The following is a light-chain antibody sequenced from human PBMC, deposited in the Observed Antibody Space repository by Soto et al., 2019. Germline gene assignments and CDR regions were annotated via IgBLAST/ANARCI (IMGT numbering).Light chain of an antibody. Sequence: EIVLTQSPGTLSLSAGERATLSCRASQSVSNNYLAWYQQKPGEATRPLNDGASNRATSIHEMFSGRCSGTDFTLTSSIVAPEDFAVYYWQQDSRIGTFGQGTKVDIK. CDR3: QQDSRIGT. CDR1: QSVSNNY. CDR2: GAS. V-gene: IGKV3-20*01. J-gene: IGKJ1*01.